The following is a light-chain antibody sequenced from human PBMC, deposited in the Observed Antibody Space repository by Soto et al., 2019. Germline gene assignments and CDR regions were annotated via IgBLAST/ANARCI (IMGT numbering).Light chain of an antibody. CDR2: GAS. CDR1: QSVSSSY. J-gene: IGKJ1*01. V-gene: IGKV3-20*01. CDR3: QQYASSTRP. Sequence: IVLTQSPGTLSLSPGERATLSCRASQSVSSSYLAWYQQKPGQAPRLLIYGASSRATGIPDRFSGSGSGTDFTLTISRLEPEDFAVYYCQQYASSTRPFGQWTTVDIX.